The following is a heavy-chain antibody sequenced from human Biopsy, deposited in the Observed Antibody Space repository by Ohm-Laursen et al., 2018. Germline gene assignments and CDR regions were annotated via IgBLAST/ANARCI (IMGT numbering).Heavy chain of an antibody. D-gene: IGHD2-15*01. J-gene: IGHJ4*02. V-gene: IGHV3-11*01. CDR1: GFPVSDYY. Sequence: PRLSCAASGFPVSDYYMSWIRQAPGRGLEWVSDINSSGSTKYHAESVKGRFTISRDNAMNSVYLQMNSLRGEDTAVYYCARAVGIAAAPIDYWGQGTLVTVSS. CDR2: INSSGSTK. CDR3: ARAVGIAAAPIDY.